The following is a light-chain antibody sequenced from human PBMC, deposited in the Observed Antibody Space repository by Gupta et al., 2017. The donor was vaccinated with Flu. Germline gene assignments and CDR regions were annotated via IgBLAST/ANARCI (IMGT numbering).Light chain of an antibody. CDR1: SPNIGAGYD. J-gene: IGLJ2*01. V-gene: IGLV1-40*01. CDR2: GNS. Sequence: QSVLTQPPSVSGAPGPRVTISCTGSSPNIGAGYDVHWYQQLPGTAPKLLIYGNSNRPSGVPDRFSGSKSGTSASLAITGLQAEDEADYYCQSYDSSLSVNVVFGGGTKLTVL. CDR3: QSYDSSLSVNVV.